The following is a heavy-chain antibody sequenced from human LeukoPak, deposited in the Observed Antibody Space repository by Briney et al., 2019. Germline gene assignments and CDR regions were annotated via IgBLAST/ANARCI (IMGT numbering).Heavy chain of an antibody. CDR2: IRVDGSER. D-gene: IGHD2-2*01. J-gene: IGHJ4*02. Sequence: GGSLRLSCAASGFSSRSSWMTWVRRAPGKGLEWVADIRVDGSERSYVDSVKGRFTISRDDAKNSVFLQMNSLRAEDTAVYCCAKDTRGGVPAASFDYWGQGTLVTVSS. CDR3: AKDTRGGVPAASFDY. CDR1: GFSSRSSW. V-gene: IGHV3-7*03.